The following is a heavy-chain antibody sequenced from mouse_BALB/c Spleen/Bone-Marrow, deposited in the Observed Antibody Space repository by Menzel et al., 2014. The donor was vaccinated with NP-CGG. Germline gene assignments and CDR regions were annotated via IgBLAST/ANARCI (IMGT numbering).Heavy chain of an antibody. Sequence: LEESGGRLVTPGTPLTLTCTXSGFSLSSNAMSWVRQAPGKGLEWIGIISKGGTTYYASWASGRFTISRTSTTVDLKITSPTTEDTAAYFCARDGGYTTIAFDLWGQGTLVTVSS. J-gene: IGHJ2*01. CDR3: ARDGGYTTIAFDL. V-gene: IGHV5-6-5*01. D-gene: IGHD2-1*01. CDR2: ISKGGTT. CDR1: GFSLSSNA.